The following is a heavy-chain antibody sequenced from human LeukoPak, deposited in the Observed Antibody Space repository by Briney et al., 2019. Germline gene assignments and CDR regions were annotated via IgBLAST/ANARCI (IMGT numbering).Heavy chain of an antibody. CDR2: IYYSGST. J-gene: IGHJ3*02. Sequence: SETLSLTCTVSGGSISSYYWSWIRQPPGKGLEWIGYIYYSGSTNYNPSLKSRVTISVDTSKNQFSLKLSSVTAADTAVYYCARAFADDYYDSSPDAFDIWGQGTMVTVSS. D-gene: IGHD3-22*01. CDR1: GGSISSYY. CDR3: ARAFADDYYDSSPDAFDI. V-gene: IGHV4-59*01.